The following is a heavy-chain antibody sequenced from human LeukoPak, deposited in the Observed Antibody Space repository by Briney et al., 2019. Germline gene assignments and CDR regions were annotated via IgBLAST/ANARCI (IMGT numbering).Heavy chain of an antibody. V-gene: IGHV3-64*01. D-gene: IGHD4-23*01. Sequence: PGGSLRLSCAASGFTFSSYAMHWVRQAPGKGLEYVSAISSNGGSTYYANSVKGRFTISRDNSKNTLYLQMGSLRAVDMAVYYCARGVAGNSAYFDYWGQGTLVTVSS. CDR3: ARGVAGNSAYFDY. CDR2: ISSNGGST. CDR1: GFTFSSYA. J-gene: IGHJ4*02.